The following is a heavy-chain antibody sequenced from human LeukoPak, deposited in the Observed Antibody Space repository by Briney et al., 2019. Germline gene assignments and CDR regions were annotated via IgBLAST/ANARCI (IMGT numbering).Heavy chain of an antibody. CDR3: ARDSSGWYGY. CDR1: GFTFSSYA. Sequence: GGSLRLSCTAIGFTFSSYAMSWVRQAPGKGLEWVSAISGSGGSTYYADSVKGRFTISRDNSKNTLYLQMNSLRAEDTAVYYCARDSSGWYGYWGQGTLVTVSS. V-gene: IGHV3-23*01. D-gene: IGHD6-19*01. J-gene: IGHJ4*02. CDR2: ISGSGGST.